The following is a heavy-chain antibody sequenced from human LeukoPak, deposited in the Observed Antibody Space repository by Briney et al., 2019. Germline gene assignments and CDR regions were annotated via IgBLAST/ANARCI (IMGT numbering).Heavy chain of an antibody. CDR2: ISGSGGST. D-gene: IGHD3-10*01. V-gene: IGHV3-23*01. CDR3: AEDEGAYYGSDY. CDR1: GFSFSFYA. J-gene: IGHJ4*02. Sequence: GGSLRLSCAASGFSFSFYAMSWVRQAPGKGLEWVSAISGSGGSTYYADSVKGRFTISRDNSKNTLYLQMNSLRAEDKAVYYCAEDEGAYYGSDYWGQGTLVTVSS.